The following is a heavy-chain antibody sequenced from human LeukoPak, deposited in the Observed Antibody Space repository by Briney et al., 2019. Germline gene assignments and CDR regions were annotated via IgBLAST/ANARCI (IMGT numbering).Heavy chain of an antibody. D-gene: IGHD3-22*01. CDR2: IKWNGSNT. CDR1: GFTFNDYG. Sequence: GGSLRLSCAASGFTFNDYGMSWVRQTPGKGLEWVSGIKWNGSNTGYRDSVKGRFTISRDNAKNSLYLQMNSLRVEDTAFYYCVRGTTRITMIVVDIQVGHRSFGAFDIWGQGTMVTVSS. CDR3: VRGTTRITMIVVDIQVGHRSFGAFDI. J-gene: IGHJ3*02. V-gene: IGHV3-20*04.